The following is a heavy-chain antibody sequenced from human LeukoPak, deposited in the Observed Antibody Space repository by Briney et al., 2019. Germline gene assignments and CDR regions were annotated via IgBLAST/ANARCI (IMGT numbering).Heavy chain of an antibody. D-gene: IGHD6-19*01. Sequence: PSETLSLTCTVSGGSISSYYWSWIRQPPGKGLEWIGYVSYRGSTNYNPSLKSRVTMSVDRSRNQFPLKLDSVTAADTAVYYCARHIDNGWYAYWGQGTLVTVSS. CDR1: GGSISSYY. V-gene: IGHV4-59*08. CDR2: VSYRGST. J-gene: IGHJ4*02. CDR3: ARHIDNGWYAY.